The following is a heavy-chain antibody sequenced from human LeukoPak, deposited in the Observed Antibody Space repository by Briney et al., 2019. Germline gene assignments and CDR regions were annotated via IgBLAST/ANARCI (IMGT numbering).Heavy chain of an antibody. J-gene: IGHJ4*02. CDR2: IYYSGST. CDR3: ARSPSYYDSSGFHYYFDY. V-gene: IGHV4-30-4*08. CDR1: GGSISSGDYY. Sequence: SETLSLTCTASGGSISSGDYYWSWIRQPPGKGLEWIGYIYYSGSTLSSPSLRSRVTISVDTSKSQFSLKLSSVTAADTAVYYCARSPSYYDSSGFHYYFDYWGQGTLVTVSS. D-gene: IGHD3-22*01.